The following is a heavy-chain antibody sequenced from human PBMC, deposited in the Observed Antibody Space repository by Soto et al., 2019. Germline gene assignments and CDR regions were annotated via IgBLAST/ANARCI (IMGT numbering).Heavy chain of an antibody. V-gene: IGHV1-69*13. D-gene: IGHD1-26*01. J-gene: IGHJ5*02. CDR1: GGTFSSYA. CDR3: ARDPYSGSYSWFDP. Sequence: SVKVSCKASGGTFSSYAISWVRQAPGQGLEWMGGIIPIFGTANYAQKFQGRVTITADESISTAYMELSRLRSDDTAVYYCARDPYSGSYSWFDPWGQGTLVTVSS. CDR2: IIPIFGTA.